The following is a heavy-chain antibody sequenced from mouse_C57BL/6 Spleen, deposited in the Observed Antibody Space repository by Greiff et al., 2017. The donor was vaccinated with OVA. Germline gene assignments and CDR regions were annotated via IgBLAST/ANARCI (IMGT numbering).Heavy chain of an antibody. CDR2: ISYDGSN. Sequence: EVKLQESGPGLVKPSQSLSLTCSVTGYSITSGYYWNWIRQFPGNKLEWMGYISYDGSNNYNPSLKNRISITRDTSKNQFFLKLNSVTTEDTATYYCAREGEGDVWYFDVWGTGTTVTVSS. CDR3: AREGEGDVWYFDV. D-gene: IGHD3-3*01. V-gene: IGHV3-6*01. CDR1: GYSITSGYY. J-gene: IGHJ1*03.